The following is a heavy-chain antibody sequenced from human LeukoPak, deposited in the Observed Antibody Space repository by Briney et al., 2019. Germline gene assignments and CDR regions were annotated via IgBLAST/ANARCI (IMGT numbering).Heavy chain of an antibody. CDR3: ARQIVVVSTAMVMGWFDP. Sequence: SQTLSLTCAISGDSVSSNGAAWNWIRQPPSRGLEWLGRTYYRSKWYNDYAVSVKSRITTNPDTSKNQFSLQLNSVTPEDTAVYYCARQIVVVSTAMVMGWFDPWGQGTLVTVSS. CDR1: GDSVSSNGAA. CDR2: TYYRSKWYN. J-gene: IGHJ5*02. V-gene: IGHV6-1*01. D-gene: IGHD2-2*01.